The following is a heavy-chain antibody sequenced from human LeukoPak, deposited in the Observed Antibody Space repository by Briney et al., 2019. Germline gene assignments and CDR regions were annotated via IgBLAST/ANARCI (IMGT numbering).Heavy chain of an antibody. CDR2: ISGGGGST. J-gene: IGHJ4*02. CDR3: AKGGKWDVTPFDY. V-gene: IGHV3-23*01. CDR1: GFTFTSYS. Sequence: GGSLRLSCAASGFTFTSYSMNWVRQAPGKGLEWVSTISGGGGSTYYADSVKGRFTISKDNSKNTLYLQVNSLRAEDTAVYYCAKGGKWDVTPFDYWGQGTLVTVSS. D-gene: IGHD1-26*01.